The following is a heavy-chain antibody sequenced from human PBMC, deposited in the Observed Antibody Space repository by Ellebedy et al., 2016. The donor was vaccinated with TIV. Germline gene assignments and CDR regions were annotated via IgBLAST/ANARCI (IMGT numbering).Heavy chain of an antibody. Sequence: GESLKISCAASGFTFSSYEMNWVRQAPGKGLEWVSYISSSGSTIYYADSVKGRFTISRDNAKNSLYLQMNSLRAEDTAVYYCARDIHYYDSSGYYFWFDPWGQGTLVTVSS. V-gene: IGHV3-48*03. D-gene: IGHD3-22*01. CDR2: ISSSGSTI. CDR3: ARDIHYYDSSGYYFWFDP. CDR1: GFTFSSYE. J-gene: IGHJ5*02.